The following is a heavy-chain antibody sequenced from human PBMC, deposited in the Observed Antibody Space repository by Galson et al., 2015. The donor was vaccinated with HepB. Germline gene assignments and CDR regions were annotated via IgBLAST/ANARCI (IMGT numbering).Heavy chain of an antibody. CDR2: IIPILGIA. V-gene: IGHV1-69*04. J-gene: IGHJ4*02. CDR1: GGTFSSYA. CDR3: ARDQFLYSGSIGPFDY. Sequence: SVKVSCKASGGTFSSYAISWVRQAPGQGLEWMGRIIPILGIANYAQKFQGRVTITADKSTSTAYMELSSLRAEDTAVYYCARDQFLYSGSIGPFDYWGQGTLVTVSS. D-gene: IGHD1-26*01.